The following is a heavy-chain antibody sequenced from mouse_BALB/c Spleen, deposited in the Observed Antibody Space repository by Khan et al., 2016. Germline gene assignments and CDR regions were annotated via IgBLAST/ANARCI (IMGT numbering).Heavy chain of an antibody. CDR1: VFTFSSFG. Sequence: EVELVESGGGLVQPGGSRKLSCAASVFTFSSFGMHWVRQAPEKGLEWVAYISSGSSTIYYADTVKGRFTISRDNPKNTLFLQMTSLRSEDTAMYYCARTYYGNFYAMDYWGQGTSVTVSS. D-gene: IGHD2-10*01. J-gene: IGHJ4*01. CDR2: ISSGSSTI. CDR3: ARTYYGNFYAMDY. V-gene: IGHV5-17*02.